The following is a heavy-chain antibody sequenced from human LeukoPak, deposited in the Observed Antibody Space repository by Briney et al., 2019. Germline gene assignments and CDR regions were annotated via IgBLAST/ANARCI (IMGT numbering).Heavy chain of an antibody. Sequence: GGSLRLSCAASGFTVSSYSMNWVRQAPGKGLEWVSSISSSSSYIYYADSVKGRFTISRDNAKNSLYLQMTSLRAEDTAEYYCARDPTVTTYFDYWGQGTPFTVSS. D-gene: IGHD4-17*01. CDR3: ARDPTVTTYFDY. CDR2: ISSSSSYI. J-gene: IGHJ4*02. CDR1: GFTVSSYS. V-gene: IGHV3-21*01.